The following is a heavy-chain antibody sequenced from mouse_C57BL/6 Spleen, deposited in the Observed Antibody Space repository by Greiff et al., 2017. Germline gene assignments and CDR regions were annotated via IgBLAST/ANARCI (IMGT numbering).Heavy chain of an antibody. Sequence: VKVVESGPELVKPGASVKISCKASGYAFSSSWMNWVKQRPGKGLEWIGRIYPGDGDTNYNGKFKGKATLTADKSSSTAYMQLSSLTSEDSAVYFCASPGGNWYFDVWGTGTTVTVSS. V-gene: IGHV1-82*01. CDR1: GYAFSSSW. CDR3: ASPGGNWYFDV. CDR2: IYPGDGDT. D-gene: IGHD4-1*01. J-gene: IGHJ1*03.